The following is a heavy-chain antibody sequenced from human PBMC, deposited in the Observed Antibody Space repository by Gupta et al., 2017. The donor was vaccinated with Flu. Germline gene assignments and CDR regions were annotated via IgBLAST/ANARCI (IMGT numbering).Heavy chain of an antibody. CDR3: ARVRNVLRFLEWLLGAFDI. CDR2: ISAYNGNT. D-gene: IGHD3-3*01. J-gene: IGHJ3*02. V-gene: IGHV1-18*01. Sequence: GLEWMGWISAYNGNTNYAQKLQGRVTMTTDTSTSTAYMELRSLRSDDTAVYYCARVRNVLRFLEWLLGAFDIWGQGTMVTVSS.